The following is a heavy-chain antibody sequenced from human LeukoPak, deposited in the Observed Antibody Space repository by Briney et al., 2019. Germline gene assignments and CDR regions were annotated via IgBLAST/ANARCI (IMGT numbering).Heavy chain of an antibody. J-gene: IGHJ4*02. Sequence: GGSLRLSCAASGFTVSSNYMSWVRQAPGKGLEWVSVIYSGGSTYYADSVKGRFTISRDNSKNTLYLQMNSLRAEDTAVYYCARDHTCYYDSSGLDWGQGTLVTVSS. CDR2: IYSGGST. V-gene: IGHV3-53*01. CDR3: ARDHTCYYDSSGLD. D-gene: IGHD3-22*01. CDR1: GFTVSSNY.